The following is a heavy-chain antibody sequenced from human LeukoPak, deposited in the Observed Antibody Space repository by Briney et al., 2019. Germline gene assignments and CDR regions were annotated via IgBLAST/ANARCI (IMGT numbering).Heavy chain of an antibody. CDR2: IYYSGYT. D-gene: IGHD1-1*01. CDR3: ARAPQTGTAFDP. J-gene: IGHJ5*02. V-gene: IGHV4-39*07. CDR1: GGSIGSSSYY. Sequence: SETLSLTCTVSGGSIGSSSYYWGWIRQPPGKGLEWIGSIYYSGYTYYNPSLKSRVTISVDTSKNQFSLKLSSVTAADTAVYYCARAPQTGTAFDPWGQGTLVTVSS.